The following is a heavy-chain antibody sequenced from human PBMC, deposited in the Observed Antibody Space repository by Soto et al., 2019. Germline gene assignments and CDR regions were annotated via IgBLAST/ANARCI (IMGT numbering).Heavy chain of an antibody. Sequence: SETLSLTCTVSGESISSGDHYWSWVRQSPGEGLEWIGFIYYSGNTYYNPSLKSRVSMSVDTSNNQFSLKLNSVAAADTAVYYCARDTGYCNSVSCYPYNMDVWGQGTTVTVSS. V-gene: IGHV4-30-4*01. CDR2: IYYSGNT. CDR1: GESISSGDHY. D-gene: IGHD2-15*01. CDR3: ARDTGYCNSVSCYPYNMDV. J-gene: IGHJ6*02.